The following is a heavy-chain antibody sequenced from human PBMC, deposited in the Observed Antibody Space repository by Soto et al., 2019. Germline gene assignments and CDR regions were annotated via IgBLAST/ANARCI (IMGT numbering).Heavy chain of an antibody. CDR1: GGSVSSGSYY. V-gene: IGHV4-61*01. J-gene: IGHJ3*02. D-gene: IGHD1-26*01. Sequence: QVQLQESGPGLVKPSETLSLTCTVSGGSVSSGSYYWSWIRQPPEKGLEWIGYIFYSGSTNYNPSLKSRVTISVDTSKNQFSLKLTSVTAADTAVYYCAREYNQPNSGSYIPDAFDIWGRGAMVTVSS. CDR3: AREYNQPNSGSYIPDAFDI. CDR2: IFYSGST.